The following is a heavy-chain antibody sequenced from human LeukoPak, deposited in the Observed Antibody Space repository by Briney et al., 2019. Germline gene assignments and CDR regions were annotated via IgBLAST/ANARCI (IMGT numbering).Heavy chain of an antibody. V-gene: IGHV3-21*01. CDR1: GFTFSAYS. Sequence: PGGSLRLSCAASGFTFSAYSMNWVRQAPGKGLEWVSSISSSSTYIYYADSLEGRFTTSRDNAKNSLYLQMDSLRVEDTAVYYCARGDTSGWYVEGWFDPWGQGTPVTVSS. J-gene: IGHJ5*02. CDR2: ISSSSTYI. CDR3: ARGDTSGWYVEGWFDP. D-gene: IGHD6-19*01.